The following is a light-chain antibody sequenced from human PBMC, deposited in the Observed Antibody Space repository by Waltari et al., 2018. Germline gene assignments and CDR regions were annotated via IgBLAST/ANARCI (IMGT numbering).Light chain of an antibody. CDR3: ASYAGGDTPYV. Sequence: QSALSQPPSASGSPGQSVTISCTGSSSDVGAYDSVSWYQQRPGKAPKVLIYEVNKRPSGVPHRFSGSKSGAMASLTVSWLQAEDEGDYYCASYAGGDTPYVFGTGTTVTV. V-gene: IGLV2-8*01. J-gene: IGLJ1*01. CDR1: SSDVGAYDS. CDR2: EVN.